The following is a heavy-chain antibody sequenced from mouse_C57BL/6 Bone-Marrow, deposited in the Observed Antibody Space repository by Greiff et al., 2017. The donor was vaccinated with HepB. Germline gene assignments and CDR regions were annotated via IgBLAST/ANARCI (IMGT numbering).Heavy chain of an antibody. CDR1: GYTFTDHT. D-gene: IGHD2-9*01. CDR2: IYPRDGST. Sequence: VQLQESDAELVKPGASVKISCKVSGYTFTDHTIHWMKQRPEQGLEWIGYIYPRDGSTKYNEKFKGKATSTADKSSSTAYMQLNSLTSEDSAVYFCARSGAYYGYEGYFDYWGQGTTLTVSS. J-gene: IGHJ2*01. CDR3: ARSGAYYGYEGYFDY. V-gene: IGHV1-78*01.